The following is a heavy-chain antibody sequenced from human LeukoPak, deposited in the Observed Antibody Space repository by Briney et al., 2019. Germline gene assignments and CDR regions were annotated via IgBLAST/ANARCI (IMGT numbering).Heavy chain of an antibody. Sequence: KPSETLSLTCAVYGGSFSGYYWSWIRQPPGKGLEWIGEINHSGSTNYNPSLKSRVTISVDTSKNQFSLKLSSVTAADTAVYYCARQYDFWSGYYPDYWGQGTLVTVSS. CDR3: ARQYDFWSGYYPDY. CDR2: INHSGST. CDR1: GGSFSGYY. V-gene: IGHV4-34*01. J-gene: IGHJ4*02. D-gene: IGHD3-3*01.